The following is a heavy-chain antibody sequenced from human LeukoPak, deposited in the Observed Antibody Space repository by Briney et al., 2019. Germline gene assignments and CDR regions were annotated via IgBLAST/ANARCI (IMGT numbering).Heavy chain of an antibody. J-gene: IGHJ4*02. V-gene: IGHV3-21*01. CDR1: GFTFSSYS. Sequence: PGGSLRLSCAASGFTFSSYSMNWVRQAPGKGLEWVSSISSSSSYIHYADSVKGRFTISRDNAKNSLYLQMNSLRAEDTAVYYCARDRASGWDSFDYWGQGTLVTVSS. CDR3: ARDRASGWDSFDY. CDR2: ISSSSSYI. D-gene: IGHD6-19*01.